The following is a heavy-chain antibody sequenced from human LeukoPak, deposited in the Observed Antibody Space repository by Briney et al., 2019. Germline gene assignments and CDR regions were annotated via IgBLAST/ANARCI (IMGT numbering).Heavy chain of an antibody. CDR3: ARDMGSGSGSQLDY. V-gene: IGHV3-48*03. Sequence: GGSLRLSCAASGFTFSSYEMNWVRQAPGKGLEWVSYISSSGSTIYYADSVKGRFTISRDNAKNSLYLQMNSLRAEDTAVYYCARDMGSGSGSQLDYWGQGTLVTVSS. J-gene: IGHJ4*02. D-gene: IGHD3-10*01. CDR2: ISSSGSTI. CDR1: GFTFSSYE.